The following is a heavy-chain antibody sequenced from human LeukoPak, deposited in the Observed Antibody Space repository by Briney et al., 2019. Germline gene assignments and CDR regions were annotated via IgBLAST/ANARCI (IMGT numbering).Heavy chain of an antibody. J-gene: IGHJ4*02. Sequence: SETLSLTCAVYGGSFSGYYWSWIRQPPGKGLEWIGEINHSGSTNYNPSLKSRVTISVDTSKNQFSLKLSSVTAADTAVYYCARLDCSSTSCHPPGGWGQGTLVTVSS. D-gene: IGHD2-2*01. CDR2: INHSGST. V-gene: IGHV4-34*01. CDR3: ARLDCSSTSCHPPGG. CDR1: GGSFSGYY.